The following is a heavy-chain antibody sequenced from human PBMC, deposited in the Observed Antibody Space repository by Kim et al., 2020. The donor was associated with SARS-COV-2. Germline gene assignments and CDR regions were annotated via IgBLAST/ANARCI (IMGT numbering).Heavy chain of an antibody. D-gene: IGHD3-10*01. J-gene: IGHJ6*02. CDR3: AREGLLWFGDILYYYYGMDV. CDR2: ISAYNGNT. CDR1: GYTFTSYG. V-gene: IGHV1-18*04. Sequence: ASVKVSCKASGYTFTSYGISWVRQAPGQGLEWMGWISAYNGNTNYAQKLQGRVTMTTDTSTSTAYMELRSLRSDDTAVYYCAREGLLWFGDILYYYYGMDVWGQGTTVTVSS.